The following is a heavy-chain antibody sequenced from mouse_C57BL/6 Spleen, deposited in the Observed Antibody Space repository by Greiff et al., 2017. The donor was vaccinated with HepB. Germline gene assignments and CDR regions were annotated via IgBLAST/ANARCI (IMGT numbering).Heavy chain of an antibody. CDR3: ARRGHYYGSSYGYFDV. D-gene: IGHD1-1*01. J-gene: IGHJ1*03. CDR2: IDPSDSYT. V-gene: IGHV1-50*01. Sequence: QQSCKASGYTFPSYWMQWVKQRPGQGLEWIGEIDPSDSYTNYNQKFKGKATLTVDTSSSTAYMQLSSLTSEDSAVYYCARRGHYYGSSYGYFDVWGTGTTVTVSS. CDR1: GYTFPSYW.